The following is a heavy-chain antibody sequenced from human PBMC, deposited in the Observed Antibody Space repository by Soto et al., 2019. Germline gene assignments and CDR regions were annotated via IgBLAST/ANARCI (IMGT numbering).Heavy chain of an antibody. J-gene: IGHJ5*02. D-gene: IGHD2-15*01. V-gene: IGHV1-69*06. CDR1: GGTFSSYA. Sequence: GASVKVSCKASGGTFSSYAISWVRQAPGQGLEWMGGIIPIFGTANYAQKFQGRVTITADKYTSTAYMELSSLRSEDTAVYYCARPFLGYCSGGSCPNWFDPWGQGTLVTVSS. CDR3: ARPFLGYCSGGSCPNWFDP. CDR2: IIPIFGTA.